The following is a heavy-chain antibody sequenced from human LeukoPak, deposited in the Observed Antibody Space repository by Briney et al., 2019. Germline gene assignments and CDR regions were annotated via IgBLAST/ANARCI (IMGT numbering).Heavy chain of an antibody. CDR1: GGSFSGYY. CDR2: INHSGST. V-gene: IGHV4-34*01. J-gene: IGHJ4*02. CDR3: ARGPVRGVMVL. D-gene: IGHD3-10*01. Sequence: SETLSLTCAVYGGSFSGYYWSWIRQPPGKGLEWIGEINHSGSTNYNPSLKSRVTISVDTSKNQFSLKLSSVTAADTAVYCCARGPVRGVMVLWGQGTLVTVSS.